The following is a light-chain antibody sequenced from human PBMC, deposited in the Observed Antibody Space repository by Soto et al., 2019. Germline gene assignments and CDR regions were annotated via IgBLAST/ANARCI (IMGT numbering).Light chain of an antibody. J-gene: IGKJ5*01. CDR1: QGLSGS. CDR3: QQGHNWPLT. Sequence: DIQMTQSPSSVSASVGDRVTITCRATQGLSGSLAWYQQKPGKAPKLLISVTSRLQSGVPSRFSGSAYGTDFTLTIESLQPEDPATYYCQQGHNWPLTFGQGTRLEIK. CDR2: VTS. V-gene: IGKV1-12*01.